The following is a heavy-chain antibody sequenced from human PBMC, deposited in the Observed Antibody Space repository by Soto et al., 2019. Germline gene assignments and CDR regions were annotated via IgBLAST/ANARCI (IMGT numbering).Heavy chain of an antibody. Sequence: QVQLVQSGAAVKKPGSSVKVSCKASGGSFSNYPISWVRQAPGQGLEWMGGIIPIFATSNYAQKFQSRVTIIADESPSTAYMELRSLRSEDTAVYYCARAMGDILTSYYYFDHWGPGTLVTVSS. CDR1: GGSFSNYP. CDR2: IIPIFATS. J-gene: IGHJ4*02. V-gene: IGHV1-69*01. CDR3: ARAMGDILTSYYYFDH. D-gene: IGHD3-9*01.